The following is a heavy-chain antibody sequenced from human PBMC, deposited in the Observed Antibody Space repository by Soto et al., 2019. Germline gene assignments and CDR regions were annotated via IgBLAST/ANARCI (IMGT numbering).Heavy chain of an antibody. CDR1: GYTFTSYY. V-gene: IGHV1-46*03. CDR2: INPSGGST. D-gene: IGHD4-17*01. J-gene: IGHJ6*03. CDR3: ATTVLGYYYYMDG. Sequence: ASVKVSCKASGYTFTSYYMNWVRQAPGQGLEWMGIINPSGGSTSYAQKFQGRVTMTRDTSTSTVYMELSSLRSVDTAVYYCATTVLGYYYYMDGWGKGTTVTVSS.